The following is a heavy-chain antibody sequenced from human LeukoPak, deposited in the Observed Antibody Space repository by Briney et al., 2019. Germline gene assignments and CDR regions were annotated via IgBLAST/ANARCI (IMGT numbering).Heavy chain of an antibody. Sequence: ASVKVSCKASGYTFTSYDISWVRQATGQGLEWMGWMSPNSGNTGYAQKFQGRVTMTRNTSISTAYMELSSLRSEDTAVYYCARVLYSSSWYGDYNWFDPWGQGTLVTVSS. CDR2: MSPNSGNT. J-gene: IGHJ5*02. D-gene: IGHD6-13*01. CDR3: ARVLYSSSWYGDYNWFDP. V-gene: IGHV1-8*01. CDR1: GYTFTSYD.